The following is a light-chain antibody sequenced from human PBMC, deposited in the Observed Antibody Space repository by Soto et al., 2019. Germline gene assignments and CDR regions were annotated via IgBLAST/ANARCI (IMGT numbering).Light chain of an antibody. CDR3: SSYAGSNNYYG. Sequence: QSVLTQPPSASGSPGQSVTLSCTGTSSDVGGSNFVSWYQQHPGKAPKLMLSDVSKRPSGVPDRFSGSKSGNTASLTVAGLQVEEEADYYCSSYAGSNNYYGFGMGTKLTGL. V-gene: IGLV2-8*01. CDR2: DVS. CDR1: SSDVGGSNF. J-gene: IGLJ1*01.